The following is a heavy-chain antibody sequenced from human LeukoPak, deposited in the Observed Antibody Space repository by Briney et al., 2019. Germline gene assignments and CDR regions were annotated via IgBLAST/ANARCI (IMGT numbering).Heavy chain of an antibody. CDR3: ARGRRNYYGSGSYSRCYMDV. Sequence: SETLSLTCAVYGGSFSGYYWSWIRQPPGKGLEWIGEINHSGSTNYNPSLKSRVTISVDTSKNQFSLKLSSVTAADTAVYYCARGRRNYYGSGSYSRCYMDVWGKGTTVTVSS. CDR2: INHSGST. J-gene: IGHJ6*03. CDR1: GGSFSGYY. V-gene: IGHV4-34*01. D-gene: IGHD3-10*01.